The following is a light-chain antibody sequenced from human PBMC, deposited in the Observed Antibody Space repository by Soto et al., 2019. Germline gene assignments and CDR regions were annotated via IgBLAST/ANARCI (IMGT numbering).Light chain of an antibody. CDR1: SSDVGGYNY. CDR3: SSYTSSSTMV. Sequence: QSALTQPASVSGSPGQSITISCTGTSSDVGGYNYVSWYQQHPGKAPKLMIYDVSNRPSGVSNRFSGSKSGNTASLTISGLQAEEEYDYYCSSYTSSSTMVFGGGTKLTVL. CDR2: DVS. J-gene: IGLJ2*01. V-gene: IGLV2-14*01.